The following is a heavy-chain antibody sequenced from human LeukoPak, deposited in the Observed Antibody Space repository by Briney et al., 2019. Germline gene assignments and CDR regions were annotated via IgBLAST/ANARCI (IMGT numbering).Heavy chain of an antibody. D-gene: IGHD5-24*01. CDR2: IYSGGNT. J-gene: IGHJ4*02. Sequence: GGSLRLSCAASGLTISSNYMSWVRKAPGKGLEWVSVIYSGGNTYYADSVKGRFTISRDNSKSTLYLQMNSLRAEDTAVYYCARAGRDGYNYADYWGQGTLVTVSS. V-gene: IGHV3-53*01. CDR1: GLTISSNY. CDR3: ARAGRDGYNYADY.